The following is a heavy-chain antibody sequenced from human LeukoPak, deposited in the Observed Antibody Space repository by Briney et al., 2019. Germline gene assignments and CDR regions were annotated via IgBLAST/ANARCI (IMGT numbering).Heavy chain of an antibody. CDR2: IYTSGST. Sequence: PSQTLSLTCTVSGGSISSGSYYWSWIRQPAGKGLEWIGRIYTSGSTNYNPSLKSRVTISVDTSKNQFSLKLSSVTAADTAVYYCARFPLGYCSSTSCYYYHAFDIWGQGTMVTDSS. D-gene: IGHD2-2*01. CDR3: ARFPLGYCSSTSCYYYHAFDI. CDR1: GGSISSGSYY. J-gene: IGHJ3*02. V-gene: IGHV4-61*02.